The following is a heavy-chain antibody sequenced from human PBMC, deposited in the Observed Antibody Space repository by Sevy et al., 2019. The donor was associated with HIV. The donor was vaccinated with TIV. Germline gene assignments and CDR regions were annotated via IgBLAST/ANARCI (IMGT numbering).Heavy chain of an antibody. J-gene: IGHJ1*01. CDR3: ARGENDDEFFHY. Sequence: GGSLRLSCTVSGFIFSNFAMHWVRQAPGKGLEWVAVTSYDGSHKYYAHSVTGRFTVSRDNSRNILSLEMSSLTRDDTAVYYCARGENDDEFFHYWGQGTLVTVSS. CDR2: TSYDGSHK. V-gene: IGHV3-30*04. D-gene: IGHD1-26*01. CDR1: GFIFSNFA.